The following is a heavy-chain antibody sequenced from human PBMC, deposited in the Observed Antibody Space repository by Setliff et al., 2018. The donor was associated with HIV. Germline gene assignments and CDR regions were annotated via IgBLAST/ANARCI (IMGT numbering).Heavy chain of an antibody. Sequence: PGGSLRLSCVASGITVSGIYMSWVRQAPGKGLEWVSAISGGGGSTYYADSVKGRFTISRENARNSLYLQVNSLRAGDTAVYYCAREIVTLYTGGHYLYGIDVWGQGTAVTVSS. J-gene: IGHJ6*02. CDR2: ISGGGGST. CDR3: AREIVTLYTGGHYLYGIDV. V-gene: IGHV3-66*01. CDR1: GITVSGIY. D-gene: IGHD3-22*01.